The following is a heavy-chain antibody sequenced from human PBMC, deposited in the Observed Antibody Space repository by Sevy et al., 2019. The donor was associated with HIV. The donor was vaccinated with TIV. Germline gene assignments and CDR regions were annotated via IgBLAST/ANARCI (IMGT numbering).Heavy chain of an antibody. D-gene: IGHD4-17*01. CDR2: ITNSGSTK. CDR3: ARDLPPSATTVAHFDY. CDR1: GFPFSSYE. V-gene: IGHV3-48*03. J-gene: IGHJ4*02. Sequence: GGSLRLSCTASGFPFSSYEMNWVRQAPGKGLEWVSYITNSGSTKYYSDSVKGRFTISRDNAKNSRYLQMNNLGAEDTAVYYCARDLPPSATTVAHFDYWGRGTLVTVSS.